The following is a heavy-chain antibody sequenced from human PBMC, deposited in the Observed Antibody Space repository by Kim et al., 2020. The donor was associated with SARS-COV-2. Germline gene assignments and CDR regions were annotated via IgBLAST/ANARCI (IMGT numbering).Heavy chain of an antibody. Sequence: SETLSLTCSVSGGSVIRDGDFWAWLRQPPGKGLEWIGTIYYSGSTYYYNPSLKSRVTISVDSSKNQVSLNMTSATAADTAVYFCATPRRSRFGGLYDWGRGTLVTVSS. CDR1: GGSVIRDGDF. J-gene: IGHJ4*02. CDR2: IYYSGSTY. D-gene: IGHD3-10*01. CDR3: ATPRRSRFGGLYD. V-gene: IGHV4-39*01.